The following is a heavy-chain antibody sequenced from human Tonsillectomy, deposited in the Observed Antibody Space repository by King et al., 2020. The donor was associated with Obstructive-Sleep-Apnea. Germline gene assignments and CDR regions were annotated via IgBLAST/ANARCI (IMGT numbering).Heavy chain of an antibody. V-gene: IGHV3-23*01. D-gene: IGHD4-17*01. CDR1: GFTFSSYA. CDR3: AKERGDYGDYYFDY. CDR2: ISGSGGST. Sequence: VKLLESGGGLVQPGGSLRLSCAASGFTFSSYAMSWVRQAPGKGLEWVSAISGSGGSTYYADSVKGRFTISRDNSKKTPYLQMNSLRAEETAVYYCAKERGDYGDYYFDYWGQGTLVTVSS. J-gene: IGHJ4*02.